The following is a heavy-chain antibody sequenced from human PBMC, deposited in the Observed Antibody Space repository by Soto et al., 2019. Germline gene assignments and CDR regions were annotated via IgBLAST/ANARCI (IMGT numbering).Heavy chain of an antibody. CDR2: IYYSGST. CDR1: GGSISSGGYY. Sequence: SETLSLTCTVSGGSISSGGYYWSWIRQHPGKGLEWIGYIYYSGSTYYNPSLKSRVTISVDTSKNQFSLKLSSVTAADTAVYYCAREGELYYYGMDVWGQGTTVTVYS. D-gene: IGHD1-26*01. V-gene: IGHV4-31*03. J-gene: IGHJ6*02. CDR3: AREGELYYYGMDV.